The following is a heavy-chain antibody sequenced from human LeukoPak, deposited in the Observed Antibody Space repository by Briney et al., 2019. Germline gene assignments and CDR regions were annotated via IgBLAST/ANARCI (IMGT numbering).Heavy chain of an antibody. CDR2: IYSGGYT. V-gene: IGHV3-53*01. Sequence: GGSLRLSCAASGFTVNNNYMSWVRQAPGRGLEWVSVIYSGGYTYYAGSVKGRFTISRDNSKNTLYLQMNSLRAEDTAVYYCASSRWLQSYYYGMDVWGQGTTVTVSS. J-gene: IGHJ6*02. CDR1: GFTVNNNY. CDR3: ASSRWLQSYYYGMDV. D-gene: IGHD5-24*01.